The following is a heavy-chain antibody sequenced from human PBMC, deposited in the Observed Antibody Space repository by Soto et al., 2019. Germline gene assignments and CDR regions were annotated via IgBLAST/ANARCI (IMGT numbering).Heavy chain of an antibody. J-gene: IGHJ4*02. D-gene: IGHD6-19*01. Sequence: SGTLSLTCTVSGGSISSGGYYWSWIRQHPGKGLEWIGYIYYSGSTYYNPSLKSRVTISVDTSKNQFSLKLSSVTAADTAVYYCARGGLIAVAGISEDYFDYWGQGTLVTVSS. V-gene: IGHV4-31*03. CDR1: GGSISSGGYY. CDR2: IYYSGST. CDR3: ARGGLIAVAGISEDYFDY.